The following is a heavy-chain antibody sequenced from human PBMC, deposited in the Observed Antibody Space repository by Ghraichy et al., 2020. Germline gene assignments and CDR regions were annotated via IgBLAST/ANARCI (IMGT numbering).Heavy chain of an antibody. D-gene: IGHD3-22*01. CDR2: ISSSSSYI. CDR3: ARGRDYYGSSGSYYYYGLDV. J-gene: IGHJ6*02. V-gene: IGHV3-21*01. Sequence: GGSLRLSCAASGFTFSSYSMNWVRQAPGKGLEWVSSISSSSSYIYYADSVKGRFTISRDNAKNSLYLQMNSLRAEDTAGYYCARGRDYYGSSGSYYYYGLDVWGQGTTVTVSS. CDR1: GFTFSSYS.